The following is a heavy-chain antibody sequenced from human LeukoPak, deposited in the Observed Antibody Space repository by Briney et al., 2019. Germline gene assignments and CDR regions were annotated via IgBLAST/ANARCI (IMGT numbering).Heavy chain of an antibody. CDR3: ARDVARFDP. CDR1: GGSISSYY. D-gene: IGHD2-15*01. J-gene: IGHJ5*02. V-gene: IGHV4-59*01. CDR2: IYYSGST. Sequence: PSETLSLTCTVSGGSISSYYWSWIRQPPGKGLEWIGYIYYSGSTNYNPSLKSRVTISVDPSKNQFSLKLSSVTAADTAVYYCARDVARFDPWGQGTLVTVSS.